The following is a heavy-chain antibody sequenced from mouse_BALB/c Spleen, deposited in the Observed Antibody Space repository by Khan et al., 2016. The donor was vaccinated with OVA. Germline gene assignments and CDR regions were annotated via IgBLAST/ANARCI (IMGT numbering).Heavy chain of an antibody. V-gene: IGHV5-9-3*01. CDR3: ARSTGYYGSNYFDY. J-gene: IGHJ2*01. CDR2: ISSGGGYT. CDR1: GFTFSSYA. Sequence: EVELVESGGGLVKPGGSLKLSCAASGFTFSSYAMSWVRQTPEKRLEWVATISSGGGYTYYPDSVKGRFTISRDNAKNSLYLQLRSLRSEDTAMYACARSTGYYGSNYFDYWGQGTTLTVSS. D-gene: IGHD1-1*01.